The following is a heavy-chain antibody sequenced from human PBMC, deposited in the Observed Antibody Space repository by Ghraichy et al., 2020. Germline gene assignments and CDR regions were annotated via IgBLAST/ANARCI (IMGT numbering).Heavy chain of an antibody. D-gene: IGHD1-26*01. CDR2: ISVDNQKT. J-gene: IGHJ4*02. CDR1: GYIFTTYG. Sequence: ASVKVSCKASGYIFTTYGISWIRLAPGHGPEWMGWISVDNQKTHYAHKWQGRVTMTADTSVTTAYLEVRNLRSDDTAVYFCARDWDSTRVDVWGQGTLVTVSS. V-gene: IGHV1-18*01. CDR3: ARDWDSTRVDV.